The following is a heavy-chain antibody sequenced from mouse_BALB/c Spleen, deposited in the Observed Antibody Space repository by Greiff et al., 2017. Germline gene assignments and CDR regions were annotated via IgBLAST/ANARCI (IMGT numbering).Heavy chain of an antibody. D-gene: IGHD1-1*01. J-gene: IGHJ3*01. CDR1: GYTFSSYW. V-gene: IGHV1-9*01. CDR3: APGTYYGSSYGAY. Sequence: QVQLQQSGAELMKPGASVKISCKATGYTFSSYWIEWVKQRPGHGLEWIGEILPGSGSTNYNEKFKGKATFTADTSSNTAYMQLSSLTSEDSAVYYCAPGTYYGSSYGAYWGQGTLVTVSA. CDR2: ILPGSGST.